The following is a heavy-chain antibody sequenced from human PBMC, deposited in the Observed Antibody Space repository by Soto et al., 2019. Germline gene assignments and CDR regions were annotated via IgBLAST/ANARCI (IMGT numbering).Heavy chain of an antibody. Sequence: QVQLVQSGAEVKKPGASVKVSCKASGYTFTSYGISWVRQAPGQGLEWMGWISAYNGNTNYAQKLQGRVTMTTDTSTSTAYMELRSLRSDDTTVYYCASGYYDSSGYYYYYYGMDVWGQGTTVTVSS. D-gene: IGHD3-22*01. CDR1: GYTFTSYG. V-gene: IGHV1-18*01. CDR2: ISAYNGNT. CDR3: ASGYYDSSGYYYYYYGMDV. J-gene: IGHJ6*02.